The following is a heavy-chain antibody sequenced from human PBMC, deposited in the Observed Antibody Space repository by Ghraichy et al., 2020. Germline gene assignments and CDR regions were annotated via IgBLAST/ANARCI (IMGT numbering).Heavy chain of an antibody. J-gene: IGHJ4*02. D-gene: IGHD3-3*01. Sequence: SQTLSLTCTVSGGSVSSGSYYWSWIRQPPGKGLEWIGYIYYSGSTNYNPSLKSRVTISVDTSKNQFSLKLSSVTAADTAVYYCARSPHDFWSGYYPYYFDYWGQGTLVTVSS. CDR2: IYYSGST. CDR3: ARSPHDFWSGYYPYYFDY. CDR1: GGSVSSGSYY. V-gene: IGHV4-61*01.